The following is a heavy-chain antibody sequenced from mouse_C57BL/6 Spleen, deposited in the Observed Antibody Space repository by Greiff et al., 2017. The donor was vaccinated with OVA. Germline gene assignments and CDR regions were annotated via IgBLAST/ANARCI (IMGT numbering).Heavy chain of an antibody. J-gene: IGHJ1*03. V-gene: IGHV1-80*01. CDR1: GYAFSSYW. Sequence: QVQLQQSGAELVKPGASVKISCKASGYAFSSYWMNWVKQRPGKGLEWLGQIYPGDGDTNYNGKFKGKATLTADKSSSTAYMQLSSLTSEDSAVYFCARERDYGNWYFDVWGTGTTVTVSS. D-gene: IGHD2-1*01. CDR3: ARERDYGNWYFDV. CDR2: IYPGDGDT.